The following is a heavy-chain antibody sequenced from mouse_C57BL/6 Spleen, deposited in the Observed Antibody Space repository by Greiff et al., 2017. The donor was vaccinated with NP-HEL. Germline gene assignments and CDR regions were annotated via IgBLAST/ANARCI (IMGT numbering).Heavy chain of an antibody. D-gene: IGHD1-1*01. CDR2: IYPGSGST. V-gene: IGHV1-55*01. CDR3: ARTVITQFAY. J-gene: IGHJ3*01. Sequence: VQLQQPGAELVKPGASVRMSCKASVYTFTSSWVTWVKQRPGQGLGWIGDIYPGSGSTNSNEKFKSKATRTVDTSTSTAYMQLSSLTSEDSAVYYCARTVITQFAYWGQGTLVTVSA. CDR1: VYTFTSSW.